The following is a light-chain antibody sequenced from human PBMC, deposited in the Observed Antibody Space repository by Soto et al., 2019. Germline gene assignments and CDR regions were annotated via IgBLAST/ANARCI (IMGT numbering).Light chain of an antibody. CDR3: CSYAGSSTVV. Sequence: QSALTQPASVSGSPGQSITISCTGTSSDVGSYNLVSWYQQHPGKAPKLMIYEVSKRPSGVSNRFSGSKSGNTASLTISGLPDEDEADYYCCSYAGSSTVVFGGGTQLTVL. CDR2: EVS. J-gene: IGLJ2*01. CDR1: SSDVGSYNL. V-gene: IGLV2-23*02.